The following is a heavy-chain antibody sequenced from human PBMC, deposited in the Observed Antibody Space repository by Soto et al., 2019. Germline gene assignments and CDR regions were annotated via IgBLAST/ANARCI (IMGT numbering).Heavy chain of an antibody. CDR3: ARDGSELPYYYYGMDV. Sequence: SETLSLTWTVSGGSISSYYWSWFRQPPGKGLEWIGYIYYSGSTNYNPSLKSRVTISVDTSKNQFSLKLSSVTAADTAVYYCARDGSELPYYYYGMDVWGQGTTVTVSS. CDR2: IYYSGST. CDR1: GGSISSYY. D-gene: IGHD1-26*01. J-gene: IGHJ6*02. V-gene: IGHV4-59*01.